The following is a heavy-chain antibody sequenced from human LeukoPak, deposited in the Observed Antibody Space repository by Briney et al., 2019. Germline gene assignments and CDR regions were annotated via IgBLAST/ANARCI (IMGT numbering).Heavy chain of an antibody. V-gene: IGHV4-59*01. CDR1: GGPISDYY. D-gene: IGHD3-22*01. J-gene: IGHJ3*02. CDR2: IYYSGNT. CDR3: AGEDYFDSSGYASWRFDI. Sequence: SETLSLTCTVSGGPISDYYWTWIRQPPGKGLEWIGHIYYSGNTIYNPSLKSRVTISVNTSKNQFSLKLTSVTTAVTAVYYCAGEDYFDSSGYASWRFDIWGQGTMVTVSS.